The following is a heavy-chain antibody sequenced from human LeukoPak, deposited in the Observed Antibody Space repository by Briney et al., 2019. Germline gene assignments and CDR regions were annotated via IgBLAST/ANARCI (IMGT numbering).Heavy chain of an antibody. CDR2: IKQDGSEK. CDR1: GFTFSSYW. D-gene: IGHD6-13*01. J-gene: IGHJ6*02. Sequence: PGGSLRLSCAASGFTFSSYWMSWVRQAPGKGLEWVANIKQDGSEKYYVDSVKGRFTISRDNAKNSLYLQMNSLRAEDTAVYYCARGRSSSSLGSMDVWGQGTTVTVSS. CDR3: ARGRSSSSLGSMDV. V-gene: IGHV3-7*01.